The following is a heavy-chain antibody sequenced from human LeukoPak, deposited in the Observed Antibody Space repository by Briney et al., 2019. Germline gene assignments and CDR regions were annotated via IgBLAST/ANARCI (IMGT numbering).Heavy chain of an antibody. CDR3: AKNGDCSSTSCLPGIPSDAFDI. CDR1: GFTFSSYG. V-gene: IGHV3-30*02. Sequence: QAGGSLRLSCAASGFTFSSYGMHWVRQAPGKGLEWVAFIRYDGSNKYYADSVKGRFTISRDNSKNTLYLQMNSLRAEDTAVYYCAKNGDCSSTSCLPGIPSDAFDIWGQGTMVTVSS. CDR2: IRYDGSNK. J-gene: IGHJ3*02. D-gene: IGHD2-2*01.